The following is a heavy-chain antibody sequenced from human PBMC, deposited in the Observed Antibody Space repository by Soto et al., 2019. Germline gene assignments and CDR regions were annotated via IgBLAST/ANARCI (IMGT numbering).Heavy chain of an antibody. CDR3: ARDYCSGGSCYDHGFNY. Sequence: QVQLVESGGGVVQPGRSLRLSCAASGFTLSNDGMHWVRQAPGKGLEWVAVISYDGSDKYYRDSVKGRFTISRDSSKNMVYLQMNSLRAEDTAVYYCARDYCSGGSCYDHGFNYWGQGTLVTVSS. D-gene: IGHD2-15*01. J-gene: IGHJ4*02. CDR2: ISYDGSDK. CDR1: GFTLSNDG. V-gene: IGHV3-30*03.